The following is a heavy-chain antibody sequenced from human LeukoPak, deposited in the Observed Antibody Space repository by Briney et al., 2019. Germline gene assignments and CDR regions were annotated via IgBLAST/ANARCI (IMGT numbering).Heavy chain of an antibody. Sequence: SGGSLRLSCAASGFTFSSYAMSWVRQAPGKGLEWVSTISGSGSSTYYADSVKGRFTISRDNSKNTLYLQMNSLRAEDTAVYYCARDPGFSAYYYNYYMDVWGKGTTVTVSS. D-gene: IGHD3-9*01. CDR2: ISGSGSST. V-gene: IGHV3-23*01. CDR3: ARDPGFSAYYYNYYMDV. J-gene: IGHJ6*03. CDR1: GFTFSSYA.